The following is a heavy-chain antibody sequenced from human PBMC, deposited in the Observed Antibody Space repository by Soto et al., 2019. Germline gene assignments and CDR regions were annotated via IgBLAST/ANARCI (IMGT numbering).Heavy chain of an antibody. Sequence: ASVKVCCKVSGYTLTAFCMHCVRPAPGKGLEWMGGLDPEDGEAIYAQRFQGRVAMTEDTSTDTAYMELSSLRSEDTAGYFSAAVLRVWASYRYNWFVPWGQGTL. V-gene: IGHV1-24*01. CDR1: GYTLTAFC. D-gene: IGHD3-16*02. CDR3: AAVLRVWASYRYNWFVP. CDR2: LDPEDGEA. J-gene: IGHJ5*02.